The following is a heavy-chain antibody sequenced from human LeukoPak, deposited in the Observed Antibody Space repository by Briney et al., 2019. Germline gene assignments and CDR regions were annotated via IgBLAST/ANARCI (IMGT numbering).Heavy chain of an antibody. J-gene: IGHJ4*02. Sequence: PSETLSLTCTVSGGSISSGGYYWSWIRQHPGKGLEWIGYIYYSGSTYYNPSLKSRVTISVDTSKNQLSLKLSSVTAADTAVYYCARVSANGYYTENWGQGTLVTVSS. CDR1: GGSISSGGYY. CDR3: ARVSANGYYTEN. CDR2: IYYSGST. V-gene: IGHV4-31*03. D-gene: IGHD3-3*01.